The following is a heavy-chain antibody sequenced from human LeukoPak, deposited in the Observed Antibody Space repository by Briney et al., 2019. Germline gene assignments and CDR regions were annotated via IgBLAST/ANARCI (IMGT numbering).Heavy chain of an antibody. D-gene: IGHD2-21*02. CDR3: ARALMAVVTQSPEPDASDI. V-gene: IGHV1-2*02. CDR2: LIPNSGVT. J-gene: IGHJ3*02. Sequence: GASVKVSCKASGYTFTGYYIHWVRQAPGQGLEWMGWLIPNSGVTRYSQNFQARLTMTRDTSLSSAYMELTNLTSNDTAVYYCARALMAVVTQSPEPDASDIWGQGTAVTVS. CDR1: GYTFTGYY.